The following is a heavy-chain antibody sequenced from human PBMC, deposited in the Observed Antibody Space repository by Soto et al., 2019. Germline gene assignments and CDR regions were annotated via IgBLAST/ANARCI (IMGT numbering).Heavy chain of an antibody. V-gene: IGHV3-74*01. J-gene: IGHJ5*02. Sequence: GGSLRLSCAASGFTFSSYWMHWVRQAPGKGLVWVSRINSDGSSTSYADSVKGRFTISRDNSKNTLYLQMNSLRAEDTAVYYWAKSPSGGYSGYDYWFDPWGQGTLVTVSS. CDR1: GFTFSSYW. CDR3: AKSPSGGYSGYDYWFDP. CDR2: INSDGSST. D-gene: IGHD5-12*01.